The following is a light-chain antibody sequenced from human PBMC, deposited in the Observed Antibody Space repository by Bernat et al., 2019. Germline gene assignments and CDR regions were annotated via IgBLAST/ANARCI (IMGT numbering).Light chain of an antibody. CDR3: QHLDNYPFT. CDR1: QSISSW. V-gene: IGKV1-5*03. Sequence: DIQMTQSPSTLSASVGDRVTITCRASQSISSWLAWYQQKPGKAPKLLIYKASSLESGVPSRFSGSGSGTEFTLTISSLQPDDFATYYCQHLDNYPFTFGQGTRLEI. CDR2: KAS. J-gene: IGKJ5*01.